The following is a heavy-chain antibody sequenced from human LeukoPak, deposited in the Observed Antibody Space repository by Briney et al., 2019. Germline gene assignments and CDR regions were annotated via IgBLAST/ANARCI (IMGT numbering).Heavy chain of an antibody. CDR2: INPSGGST. V-gene: IGHV1-46*01. Sequence: GASVKVSCTASGYTFTSYYMHWVRQAPGQGLEWMGIINPSGGSTSYAQKFQGRVTMTRDKSTSTVYMELSSLRSEDTAVYYCARDAGYCSSTSCYEGSWFDPWGQGTLVTVSS. CDR3: ARDAGYCSSTSCYEGSWFDP. CDR1: GYTFTSYY. J-gene: IGHJ5*02. D-gene: IGHD2-2*01.